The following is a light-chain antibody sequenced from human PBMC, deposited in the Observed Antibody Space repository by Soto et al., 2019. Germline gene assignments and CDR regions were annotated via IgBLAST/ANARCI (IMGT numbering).Light chain of an antibody. CDR3: SAYTARRTLV. J-gene: IGLJ3*02. CDR2: EVR. CDR1: MRDVGAYNL. V-gene: IGLV2-14*01. Sequence: QSALTQPASVSGSAGQSITISCSGTMRDVGAYNLVSWYQQHPGTAPKLLIYEVRNRPSGISSRFSGSRSGNTASLTISGLQSEDEGDYYCSAYTARRTLVFGGGTKLTVL.